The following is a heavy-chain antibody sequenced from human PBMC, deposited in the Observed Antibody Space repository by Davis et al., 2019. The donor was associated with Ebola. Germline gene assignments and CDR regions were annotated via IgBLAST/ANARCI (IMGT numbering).Heavy chain of an antibody. V-gene: IGHV4-59*08. CDR3: ARHVPQYYYDSSGYSTRPDYFDY. J-gene: IGHJ4*02. CDR2: IYYSGSP. D-gene: IGHD3-22*01. Sequence: MPSETLSLTCTVSGGSISSYYWSWIRQPPGKGLEWIGYIYYSGSPYYTPSLKSRVTISVDPSKTKFSLKLSSVTAADTAVYYCARHVPQYYYDSSGYSTRPDYFDYWGQGTLVTVSS. CDR1: GGSISSYY.